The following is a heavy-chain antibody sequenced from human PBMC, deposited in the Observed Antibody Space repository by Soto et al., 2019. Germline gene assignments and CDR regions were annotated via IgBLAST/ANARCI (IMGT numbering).Heavy chain of an antibody. Sequence: SETLSLTCAFSVVYIVSGGYSCSWIRQPPWKGLEWIGTAYPRGSTYYDPSLKSRVTISLDLSKNQFSLNLNSVTAADTAVYYCARVAGSGWYDAWGQGTPVSVSS. CDR3: ARVAGSGWYDA. CDR1: VVYIVSGGYS. V-gene: IGHV4-30-2*01. D-gene: IGHD6-19*01. J-gene: IGHJ5*02. CDR2: AYPRGST.